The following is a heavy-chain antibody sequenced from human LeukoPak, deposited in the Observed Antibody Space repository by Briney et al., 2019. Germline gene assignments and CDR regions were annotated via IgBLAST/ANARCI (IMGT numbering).Heavy chain of an antibody. Sequence: GGSLRLSCAASGFTFSSYAMSWVRQAPGKGLEWVSYISSSGSTIYYADSVKGRFTISRDNAKNSLYLQMNSLRAEDTAVYYCASGTDVYYYDSSGQATDYWGQGTLVTVSS. J-gene: IGHJ4*02. CDR2: ISSSGSTI. CDR1: GFTFSSYA. V-gene: IGHV3-48*03. CDR3: ASGTDVYYYDSSGQATDY. D-gene: IGHD3-22*01.